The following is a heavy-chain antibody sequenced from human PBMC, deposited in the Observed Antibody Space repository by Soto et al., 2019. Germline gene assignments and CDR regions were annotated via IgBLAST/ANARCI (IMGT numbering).Heavy chain of an antibody. V-gene: IGHV5-51*01. CDR2: IYPGDSDT. D-gene: IGHD6-13*01. J-gene: IGHJ4*02. Sequence: GESLKISCKGSGYSFTNYWIAWVRQMPGKGLEWMGIIYPGDSDTRYNPSFQGQVTISADKSISAAYLQWSSLKASDTAKYYCARRIEAAGLFDYWGQGTLVTVSS. CDR3: ARRIEAAGLFDY. CDR1: GYSFTNYW.